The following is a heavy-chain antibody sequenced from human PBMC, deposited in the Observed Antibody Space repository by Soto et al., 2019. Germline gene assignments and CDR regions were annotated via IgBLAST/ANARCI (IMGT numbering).Heavy chain of an antibody. V-gene: IGHV4-59*02. CDR2: IHYNGGT. CDR1: GASVSTYS. J-gene: IGHJ5*01. CDR3: ARSGKSGSAVFNWFDP. D-gene: IGHD3-10*01. Sequence: PSETLSLTCSVTGASVSTYSWSWIRQSPGKGLEWIGYIHYNGGTNYTPSLRSRVTISVDTSKNQLSLNLTSLTAAATAVYYCARSGKSGSAVFNWFDPWGQGTLVTVSS.